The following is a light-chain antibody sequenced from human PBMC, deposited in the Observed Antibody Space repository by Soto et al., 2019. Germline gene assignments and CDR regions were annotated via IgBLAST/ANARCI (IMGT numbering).Light chain of an antibody. J-gene: IGKJ1*01. Sequence: DIQMTQSPSTLSASVGDRVTITCRDSLSISTSLAWYQQKPGKAPKVLIYKASSLESGVPSRFSGSGSGTEFTLTIISLQPDDFATYYCQHCDSYWTFGQGTKVKIK. CDR1: LSISTS. V-gene: IGKV1-5*03. CDR3: QHCDSYWT. CDR2: KAS.